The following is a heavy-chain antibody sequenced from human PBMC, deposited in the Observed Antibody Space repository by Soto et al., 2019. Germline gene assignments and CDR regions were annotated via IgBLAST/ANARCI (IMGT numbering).Heavy chain of an antibody. V-gene: IGHV3-74*01. CDR3: ARDSSGWYYFDY. J-gene: IGHJ4*02. CDR2: INSDGSST. D-gene: IGHD6-19*01. Sequence: LRLSCAASGFTFSSYWMHWVRQAPGKGLVWVSRINSDGSSTSYADSVKGRFTISRDNAKNTLYLQMNSLRAEDTAVYYCARDSSGWYYFDYWGQGTLVTVSS. CDR1: GFTFSSYW.